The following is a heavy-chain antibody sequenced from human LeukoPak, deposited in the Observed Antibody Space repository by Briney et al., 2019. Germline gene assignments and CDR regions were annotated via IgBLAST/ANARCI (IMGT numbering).Heavy chain of an antibody. V-gene: IGHV4-34*01. Sequence: RSETLSLTCAVYGGSFSGYYWSWIRQPPGNGLEWIGEINHSGSTNYNPSLKSRVTISVDTSKNQFSLKLSSVTAADTAVYYCARGTLPSGNDYWGQGSLVTVSS. CDR1: GGSFSGYY. CDR3: ARGTLPSGNDY. CDR2: INHSGST. J-gene: IGHJ4*02. D-gene: IGHD1-14*01.